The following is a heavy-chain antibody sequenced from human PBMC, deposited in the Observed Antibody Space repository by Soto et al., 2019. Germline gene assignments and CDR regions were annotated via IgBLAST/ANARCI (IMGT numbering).Heavy chain of an antibody. D-gene: IGHD6-19*01. CDR3: ARDLGYSSGYYYYGMDV. CDR2: ISAYNGNT. V-gene: IGHV1-18*04. Sequence: ASVKVSCKASGYTFTSYGISWVRQAPGQGLEWMGWISAYNGNTNYAQKLQGRVTMTTDTSTSTAYMELRSLRSDDTAVYYCARDLGYSSGYYYYGMDVWGQGTTVTVYS. CDR1: GYTFTSYG. J-gene: IGHJ6*02.